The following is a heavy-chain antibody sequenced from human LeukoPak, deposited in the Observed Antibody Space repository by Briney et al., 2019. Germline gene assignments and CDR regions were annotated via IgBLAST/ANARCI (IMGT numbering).Heavy chain of an antibody. CDR2: VYHTGST. V-gene: IGHV4-38-2*02. CDR1: GYSISNGFY. Sequence: PSETLSLTCTVSGYSISNGFYWAWIRQPPGKGLEWIGSVYHTGSTYSNPSLKSRVTISVDTSKNQFSLKLSSVTAADTAVYYCARRSLAIVVVPARRNWFDPWGQGTLVTVSS. CDR3: ARRSLAIVVVPARRNWFDP. D-gene: IGHD2-2*01. J-gene: IGHJ5*02.